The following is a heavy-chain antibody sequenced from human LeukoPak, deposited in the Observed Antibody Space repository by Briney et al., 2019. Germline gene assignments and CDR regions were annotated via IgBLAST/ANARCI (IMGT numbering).Heavy chain of an antibody. CDR3: AKRYTIFGVVITIDY. CDR1: GYTFTSYG. V-gene: IGHV1-18*01. D-gene: IGHD3-3*01. J-gene: IGHJ4*02. CDR2: ISAYNGNT. Sequence: ASVKVSCKASGYTFTSYGISWVRQAPGQGLEWMGWISAYNGNTNYAQKLQGRVTMTTDTSTSTAYMELRSLRSDDTGVYFCAKRYTIFGVVITIDYLGEGTLVTVCS.